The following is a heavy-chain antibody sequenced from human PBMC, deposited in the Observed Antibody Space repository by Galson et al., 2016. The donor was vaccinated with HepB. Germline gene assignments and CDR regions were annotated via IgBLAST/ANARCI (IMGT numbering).Heavy chain of an antibody. CDR1: GDSISSSNW. Sequence: ETLSLTCAVSGDSISSSNWWSWVRQPPGQGLEWIGEIFHSGTTNYNPSFKSRVTISVDKSKNQFSLNLTSVTAADTAVYYCARESWVGYTDSDANWFDPWGQGTLVTVSS. CDR3: ARESWVGYTDSDANWFDP. V-gene: IGHV4-4*02. D-gene: IGHD5-24*01. CDR2: IFHSGTT. J-gene: IGHJ5*02.